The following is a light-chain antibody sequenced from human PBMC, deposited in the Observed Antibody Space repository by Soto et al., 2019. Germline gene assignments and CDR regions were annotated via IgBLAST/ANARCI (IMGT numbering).Light chain of an antibody. CDR3: QQRSNWPRYT. CDR1: QSVSSN. V-gene: IGKV3-15*01. J-gene: IGKJ2*01. Sequence: EIVMTQSPATLSVSPGERATLSCRASQSVSSNLVWYQQKPGQAPRLLIYGASTRATGIPGRFSGSGSGTEFTLTISSLEPEDFAVYYCQQRSNWPRYTFGQGTKLEIK. CDR2: GAS.